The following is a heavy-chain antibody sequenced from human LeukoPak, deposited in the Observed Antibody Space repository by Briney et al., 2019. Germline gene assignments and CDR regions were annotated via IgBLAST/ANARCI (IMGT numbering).Heavy chain of an antibody. CDR1: EFTVSSNY. CDR2: IYNSGTT. Sequence: GGSLRLSCAASEFTVSSNYMSWVPQAPGKGLEWVSVIYNSGTTYYADSVKGRFTISRDNPKKTLYLQMNSLRAEDTAVYYCAREGGLGYCSTTSCALRYWGQGTLVTVSS. J-gene: IGHJ4*02. V-gene: IGHV3-66*03. D-gene: IGHD2-2*01. CDR3: AREGGLGYCSTTSCALRY.